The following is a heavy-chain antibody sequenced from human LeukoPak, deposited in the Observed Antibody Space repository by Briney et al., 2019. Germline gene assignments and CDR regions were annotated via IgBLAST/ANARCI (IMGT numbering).Heavy chain of an antibody. CDR2: INPSGGST. V-gene: IGHV1-46*03. J-gene: IGHJ4*02. CDR3: ASQDSSGYNLGY. CDR1: GYTFTSYY. Sequence: ASVKVSCKASGYTFTSYYMHWVRQAPGQGLEWMGIINPSGGSTSYAQKFQGRVTITRDTSTSTVYMELSSLRSEDTAVYYCASQDSSGYNLGYWGQGTLVTVSS. D-gene: IGHD3-22*01.